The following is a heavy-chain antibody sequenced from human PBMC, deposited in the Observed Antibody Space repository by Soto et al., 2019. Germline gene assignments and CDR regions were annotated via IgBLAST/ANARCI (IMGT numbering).Heavy chain of an antibody. J-gene: IGHJ4*02. CDR2: IYYSGST. V-gene: IGHV4-39*01. Sequence: SETLSLTCTVSGGSISSSSYYWGWIRQPPGKGLEWIGSIYYSGSTYYNPSLKSRVTISVDTSKNQFSLKLSSVTAADTAVYYCARLKPTYYYDSSGYYFDYWGQGTLVTVSS. D-gene: IGHD3-22*01. CDR1: GGSISSSSYY. CDR3: ARLKPTYYYDSSGYYFDY.